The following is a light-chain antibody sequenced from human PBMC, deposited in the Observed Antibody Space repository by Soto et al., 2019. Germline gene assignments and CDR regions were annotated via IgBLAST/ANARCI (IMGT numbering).Light chain of an antibody. V-gene: IGKV1-5*01. J-gene: IGKJ1*01. CDR2: DAS. CDR3: QQYNSESRT. CDR1: QSISTW. Sequence: DIQMTQSPSTLSSSVGDRVTITCRASQSISTWLAWYQQKPGNAPKLLIFDASNFESGDPSRFSCSGSGTEISLTIESLQHNDFATYYCQQYNSESRTFGQGTELDIK.